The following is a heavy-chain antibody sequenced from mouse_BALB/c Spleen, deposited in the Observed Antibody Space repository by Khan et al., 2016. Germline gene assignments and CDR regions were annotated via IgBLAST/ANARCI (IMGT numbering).Heavy chain of an antibody. CDR3: ARVYRNDDGEARDY. Sequence: QIQLVQSGPELKKPGETVKISCKASGYTFTNYGMNWVKPAPGTGLKWMGWITTYTGEPTYAAAFKGRFAFSLETSAITAYFPHHNLKNEDMARYFCARVYRNDDGEARDYWGQGTAVTVDS. CDR2: ITTYTGEP. CDR1: GYTFTNYG. J-gene: IGHJ4*01. V-gene: IGHV9-1*02. D-gene: IGHD2-14*01.